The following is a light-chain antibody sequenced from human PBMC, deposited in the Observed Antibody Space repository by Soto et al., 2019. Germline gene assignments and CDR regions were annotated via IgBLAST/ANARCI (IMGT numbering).Light chain of an antibody. CDR2: EVT. V-gene: IGLV2-23*02. CDR3: CSYAGWSASYV. J-gene: IGLJ1*01. CDR1: SSDVGSNKL. Sequence: QPVLSQPASVSGSPGQSITISCTGTSSDVGSNKLVSWYQQHPGKAPKLMIYEVTKRPSGISNRFSGSKSGNTASLTISGLQAEDEADYYCCSYAGWSASYVFGAGTKLTVL.